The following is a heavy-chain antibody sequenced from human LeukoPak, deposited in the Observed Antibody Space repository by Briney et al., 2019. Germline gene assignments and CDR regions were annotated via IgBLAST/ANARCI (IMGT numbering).Heavy chain of an antibody. CDR3: AGGGAAGSWYMGGYYYMDV. CDR2: INPNSGGT. D-gene: IGHD6-13*01. J-gene: IGHJ6*03. Sequence: GASVKVSCKASGYTFTGYYMHWVRQDPGQGLQWMGWINPNSGGTNYAQKFQGRVTISRDTSMSKAYMELSRVRSDDTAVYYCAGGGAAGSWYMGGYYYMDVWGKGTTVTVSS. CDR1: GYTFTGYY. V-gene: IGHV1-2*02.